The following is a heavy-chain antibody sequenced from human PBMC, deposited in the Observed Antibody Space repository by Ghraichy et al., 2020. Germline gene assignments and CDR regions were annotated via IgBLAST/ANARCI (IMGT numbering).Heavy chain of an antibody. V-gene: IGHV3-48*02. J-gene: IGHJ4*02. CDR3: ARDRRVGYSRGWSVY. Sequence: LSLTCAASGFTFSSYSMNWVRQAPGKGLEWVSYISSSSSTIYYADSVKGRFTISRDNAKNSLYLQMNSLRDEDTAVYYCARDRRVGYSRGWSVYWGQGTLVTVSS. CDR1: GFTFSSYS. CDR2: ISSSSSTI. D-gene: IGHD6-19*01.